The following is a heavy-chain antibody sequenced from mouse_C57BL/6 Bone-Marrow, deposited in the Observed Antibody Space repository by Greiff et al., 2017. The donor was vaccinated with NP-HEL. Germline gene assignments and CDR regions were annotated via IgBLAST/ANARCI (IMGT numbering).Heavy chain of an antibody. J-gene: IGHJ1*03. Sequence: VQLQQSGAELVRPGTSVKVSCKASGYAFTNYLIEWVKQRPGQGLEWIGVINPGSGGTNYNEKFKGKATLTADKSSSTAYMQLSSLTSEDSAVYFCAKGTTVPYWYFDVWGTGTTVTVSS. D-gene: IGHD1-1*01. CDR3: AKGTTVPYWYFDV. CDR2: INPGSGGT. CDR1: GYAFTNYL. V-gene: IGHV1-54*01.